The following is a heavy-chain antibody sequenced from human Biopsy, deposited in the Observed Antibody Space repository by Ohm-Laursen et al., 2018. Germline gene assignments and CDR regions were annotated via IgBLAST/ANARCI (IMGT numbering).Heavy chain of an antibody. Sequence: SLRLSCAATGFPFSDYYMRWIRQAPGKGLEWVSYISSGGTTIYYPDSVKGRFTISRDNAKNSLYLQMNSLRADDTAVYYCARDTRWSPYHMDVWGQGTTVTVSS. J-gene: IGHJ6*02. CDR3: ARDTRWSPYHMDV. CDR1: GFPFSDYY. D-gene: IGHD4-23*01. CDR2: ISSGGTTI. V-gene: IGHV3-11*01.